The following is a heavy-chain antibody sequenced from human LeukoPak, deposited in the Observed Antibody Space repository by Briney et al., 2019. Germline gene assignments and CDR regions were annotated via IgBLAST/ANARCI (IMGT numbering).Heavy chain of an antibody. CDR2: ISGSGGST. V-gene: IGHV3-23*01. CDR1: GFTFSSYA. CDR3: AKPTYFSGGSCYPAYFDY. J-gene: IGHJ4*02. D-gene: IGHD2-15*01. Sequence: PGGSLRLSCAASGFTFSSYAMSWVRQAPGKGLEWVSAISGSGGSTYYADSVKGRFTISRDNSKNTLYLQMNSLRAEDTAVYYCAKPTYFSGGSCYPAYFDYWGQGTLVTVSS.